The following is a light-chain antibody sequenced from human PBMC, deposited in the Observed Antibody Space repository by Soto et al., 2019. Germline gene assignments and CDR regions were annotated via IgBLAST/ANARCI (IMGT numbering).Light chain of an antibody. CDR3: QQSYSTPDT. J-gene: IGKJ4*01. CDR2: AAS. CDR1: QSISSY. Sequence: DIQMTQSPSSLSASVGDRVTITCRASQSISSYLNWYQQKPGKAPKLLIYAASSLQSGVPSRFSGSGSGTDFTLTISSLQPEDFATYYCQQSYSTPDTFGGGTKEEIK. V-gene: IGKV1-39*01.